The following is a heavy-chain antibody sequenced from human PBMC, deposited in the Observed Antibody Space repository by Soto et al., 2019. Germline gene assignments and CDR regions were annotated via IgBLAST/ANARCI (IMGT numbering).Heavy chain of an antibody. CDR2: IKQDGSEK. CDR1: GFTFSSYW. D-gene: IGHD3-3*01. V-gene: IGHV3-7*01. J-gene: IGHJ5*02. Sequence: PGGSLRLSCAASGFTFSSYWMSWARQAPGKGLEWVANIKQDGSEKYYVDSVKGRFTISRDNAKNSLYLQMNSLRAEDTAVYYCARIPRLNYDFWSGPETTNWFDPWGQGTLVTVSS. CDR3: ARIPRLNYDFWSGPETTNWFDP.